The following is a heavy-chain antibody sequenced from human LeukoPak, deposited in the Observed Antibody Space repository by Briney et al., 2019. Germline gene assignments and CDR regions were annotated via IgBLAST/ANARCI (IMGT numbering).Heavy chain of an antibody. J-gene: IGHJ4*02. CDR3: ARGRAMVRGVIRSAFDY. Sequence: ASVKVSCKASGGTFSSYAFSWVRQAPGQGLEWMGGIIPIFGTANYAQKFQGRVTITADESTSTAYMELSSLRSEDTAVYYCARGRAMVRGVIRSAFDYWGQGTLVTVSS. CDR1: GGTFSSYA. V-gene: IGHV1-69*01. D-gene: IGHD3-10*01. CDR2: IIPIFGTA.